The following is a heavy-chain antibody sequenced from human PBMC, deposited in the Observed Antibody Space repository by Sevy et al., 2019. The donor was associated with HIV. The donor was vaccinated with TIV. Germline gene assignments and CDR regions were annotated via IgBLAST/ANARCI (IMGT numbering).Heavy chain of an antibody. CDR3: ASSGWSMYYFDY. J-gene: IGHJ4*02. Sequence: GGSLRLSCAASGFTFDDYTVHWVRQAPGKGLEWVSLISWDGGSTYYADSVKGRFTISRDNSKNSLYLQMNSLRTEDTALYYCASSGWSMYYFDYWGQGTLVTVSS. CDR1: GFTFDDYT. D-gene: IGHD6-19*01. CDR2: ISWDGGST. V-gene: IGHV3-43*01.